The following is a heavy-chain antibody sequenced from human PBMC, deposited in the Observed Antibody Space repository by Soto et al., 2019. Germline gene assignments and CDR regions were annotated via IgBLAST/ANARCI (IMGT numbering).Heavy chain of an antibody. D-gene: IGHD6-13*01. Sequence: QVQLVESGGGVVQPGRSLRLSCAASGFTFSSYGMHWVRQAPGKGLEWVAVIWYDGSNKYYADSVKGRFTISRDNSKNTLYLQMNSLRAEDTAVYYCARGAGYSSSWLDVWGQGTTVTVSS. CDR1: GFTFSSYG. CDR3: ARGAGYSSSWLDV. V-gene: IGHV3-33*01. J-gene: IGHJ6*02. CDR2: IWYDGSNK.